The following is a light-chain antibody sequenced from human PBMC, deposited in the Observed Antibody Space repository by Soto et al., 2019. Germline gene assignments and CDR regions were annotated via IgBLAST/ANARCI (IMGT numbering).Light chain of an antibody. CDR2: DVS. J-gene: IGLJ2*01. V-gene: IGLV2-14*01. CDR1: SSDVGGYNY. CDR3: SSYTSSIL. Sequence: QSALTQPASVSGSPGQSITISCTGTSSDVGGYNYVSWYQQHPGKAPKLMIYDVSNRPSGVSNRFSGSKSGNTASLTISGLQAEDEADYYCSSYTSSILFGGGTKLTLL.